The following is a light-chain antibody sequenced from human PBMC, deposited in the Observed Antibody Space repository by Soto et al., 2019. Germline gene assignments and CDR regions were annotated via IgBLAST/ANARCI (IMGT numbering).Light chain of an antibody. Sequence: QSALTQPRSVSGSPGQSVTIYCTGTSSDVGGYKYVSWYQQHPGKAPKLMMYDVSKRPSGVPDRFSGSKSGNTASLTISGLQAEDEAEYYCCSYAGSYTVVFGVGTKLTVL. CDR2: DVS. J-gene: IGLJ2*01. V-gene: IGLV2-11*01. CDR1: SSDVGGYKY. CDR3: CSYAGSYTVV.